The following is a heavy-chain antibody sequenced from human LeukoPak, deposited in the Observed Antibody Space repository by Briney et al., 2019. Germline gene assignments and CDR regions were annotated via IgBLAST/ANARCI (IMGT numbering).Heavy chain of an antibody. CDR1: GLTFSSYS. CDR2: ISSSSSTI. J-gene: IGHJ4*02. CDR3: ARHPYYYDSGGYPSPLYYFDY. D-gene: IGHD3-22*01. Sequence: GGSLRLSCVASGLTFSSYSMNWVRQAPGKGLEWVSYISSSSSTIYYADSVKGRFTISRDNAKNSLYLQMNSLRAEDTAMYYCARHPYYYDSGGYPSPLYYFDYWGQGTLVTVSS. V-gene: IGHV3-48*01.